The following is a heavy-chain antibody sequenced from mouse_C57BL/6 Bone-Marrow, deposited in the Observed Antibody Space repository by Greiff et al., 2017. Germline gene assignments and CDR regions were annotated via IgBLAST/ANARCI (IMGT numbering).Heavy chain of an antibody. Sequence: EVMLVESGGGLVQPKGSLKLSCAASGFSFNTYAMNWVRQAPGKGLEWVARIRSKSNNYATYYADSVKDRFTISRDDSESMLYLQMNNLKTEDTAMYYCVRQRSWYFDVWGTGTTVTVSS. CDR1: GFSFNTYA. CDR2: IRSKSNNYAT. CDR3: VRQRSWYFDV. J-gene: IGHJ1*03. V-gene: IGHV10-1*01.